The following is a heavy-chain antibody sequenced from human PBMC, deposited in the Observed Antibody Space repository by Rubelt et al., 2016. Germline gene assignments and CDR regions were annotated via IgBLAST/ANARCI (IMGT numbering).Heavy chain of an antibody. Sequence: RLSCAASGFTFSSYWMSWVRQAPGKGLEWVANIKQDGSEKYYVDSVKGRFTISRDNAKNSLYLQMNSLRAEDTAVYYCARVVSSSWYGGWFDPWGQGTLVTVSS. V-gene: IGHV3-7*05. CDR3: ARVVSSSWYGGWFDP. J-gene: IGHJ5*02. D-gene: IGHD6-13*01. CDR1: GFTFSSYW. CDR2: IKQDGSEK.